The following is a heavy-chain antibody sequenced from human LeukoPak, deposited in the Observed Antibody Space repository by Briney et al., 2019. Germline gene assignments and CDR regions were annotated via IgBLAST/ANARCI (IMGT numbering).Heavy chain of an antibody. CDR1: GYTFTSYG. V-gene: IGHV1-18*01. Sequence: ASVKVSCKAYGYTFTSYGISWVRQAPGQGLEWMGWISAYNGNTNYAKKLQGRVPMTTDTSTSTASMDLRSLRSDDTAVYYCARALSSYYYDSSGYRFDYWGQGTLVTVSS. D-gene: IGHD3-22*01. CDR2: ISAYNGNT. J-gene: IGHJ4*02. CDR3: ARALSSYYYDSSGYRFDY.